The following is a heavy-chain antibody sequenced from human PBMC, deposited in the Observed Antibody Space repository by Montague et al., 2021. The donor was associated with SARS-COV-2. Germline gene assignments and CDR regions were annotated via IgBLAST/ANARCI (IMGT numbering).Heavy chain of an antibody. CDR2: IWYDGSNK. Sequence: SLRLSCAASGFTFSSYGMHWVRQAPGKGLEWVAVIWYDGSNKYYADSVKGRFTISRDNSKNTLYLQMNSLRAEDTAVYYRARGRQSLYSNYFGGVSPYYFDYWGQGTLVTVSS. CDR1: GFTFSSYG. CDR3: ARGRQSLYSNYFGGVSPYYFDY. V-gene: IGHV3-33*01. D-gene: IGHD4-11*01. J-gene: IGHJ4*02.